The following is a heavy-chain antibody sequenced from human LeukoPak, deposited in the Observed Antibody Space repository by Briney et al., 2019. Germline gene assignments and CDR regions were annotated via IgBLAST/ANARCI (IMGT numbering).Heavy chain of an antibody. J-gene: IGHJ4*02. CDR3: ARLCTMIVVVRASYFDY. CDR1: GGSISSGGYY. V-gene: IGHV4-39*01. D-gene: IGHD3-22*01. Sequence: SQTLSLTCTVSGGSISSGGYYWSWIRQPPGKGLEWIGSIYYSGSTYYNPSLKSRVTISVDTSKNQFSLKLSSVTAADTAVYYCARLCTMIVVVRASYFDYWGQGTLVTVSS. CDR2: IYYSGST.